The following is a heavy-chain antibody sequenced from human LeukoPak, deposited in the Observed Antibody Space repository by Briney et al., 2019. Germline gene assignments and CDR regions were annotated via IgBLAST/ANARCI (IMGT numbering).Heavy chain of an antibody. CDR3: ARGPTRGAFDI. J-gene: IGHJ3*02. Sequence: NPSETLSLTCTVSGGSISSYYWSWIRQPPGKGLEWIGYIYYSGSTNYNPSLKSRVTISVDTSKNQFSLKLSSVTAADTAVYYCARGPTRGAFDIWGQGTMVTVSS. V-gene: IGHV4-59*01. CDR1: GGSISSYY. D-gene: IGHD3-16*01. CDR2: IYYSGST.